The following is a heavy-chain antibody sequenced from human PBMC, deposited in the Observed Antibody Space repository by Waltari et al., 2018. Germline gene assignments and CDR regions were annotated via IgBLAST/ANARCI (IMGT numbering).Heavy chain of an antibody. D-gene: IGHD1-26*01. V-gene: IGHV3-21*01. CDR2: MSSSGSYI. CDR3: ARGGSSSGYYFDYYYMDV. J-gene: IGHJ6*03. CDR1: GFTFSSYS. Sequence: EVQLVESGGGLVKPGGSLRLSCAASGFTFSSYSMNWVRQAPGKGLEWVSSMSSSGSYIDYAAAGERRFTIARDNAKNARSLTMNSRSADDTAVCYCARGGSSSGYYFDYYYMDVWGRGTTVTVSS.